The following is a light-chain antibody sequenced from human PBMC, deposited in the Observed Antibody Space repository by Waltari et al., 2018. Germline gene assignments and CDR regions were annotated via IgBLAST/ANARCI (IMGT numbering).Light chain of an antibody. CDR2: DAS. Sequence: DIQMTQSHSSLSASVGDRVTSTCQASQGINNFLNWYQQRPGKAPDLLIYDASNLETGVPSRFSGSGSGTDFTFTISSVQPEDIATYYCQQHYSLPITFGQGTRLEIK. CDR3: QQHYSLPIT. CDR1: QGINNF. J-gene: IGKJ5*01. V-gene: IGKV1-33*01.